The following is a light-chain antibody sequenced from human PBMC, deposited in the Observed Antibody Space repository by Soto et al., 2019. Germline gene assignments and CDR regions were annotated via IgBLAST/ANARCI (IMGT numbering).Light chain of an antibody. Sequence: QSVLTEPPSASGTLGQRVFISCSGSSSNIGGTNYAYWYQQLPGAAPKLLMHSNNLRPSGVPERISGSKSGTSASLAISGLRSEDEAVYYCASWDDRLGAVIFGGGTRSPS. J-gene: IGLJ2*01. CDR2: SNN. V-gene: IGLV1-47*02. CDR3: ASWDDRLGAVI. CDR1: SSNIGGTNY.